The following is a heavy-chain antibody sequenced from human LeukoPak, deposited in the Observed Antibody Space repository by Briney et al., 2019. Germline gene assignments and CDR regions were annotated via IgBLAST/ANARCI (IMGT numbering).Heavy chain of an antibody. D-gene: IGHD2/OR15-2a*01. CDR2: ISSSGSII. CDR3: ARHDCHSNSDAFDV. CDR1: GFTLSSCE. Sequence: PGGSLRLSCAASGFTLSSCELSWVRQAPAKGLEWVSYISSSGSIIYYADSVKGRLTISRDSAKNSLYLQMNSLRAEDTAVYYCARHDCHSNSDAFDVWGQGTMVTVSS. V-gene: IGHV3-48*03. J-gene: IGHJ3*01.